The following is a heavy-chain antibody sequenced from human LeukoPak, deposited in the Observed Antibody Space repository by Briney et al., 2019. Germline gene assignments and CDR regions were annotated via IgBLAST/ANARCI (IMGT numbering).Heavy chain of an antibody. CDR1: GYSISSGYY. V-gene: IGHV4-38-2*02. CDR2: FYRSGST. Sequence: SETLSLTCTVSGYSISSGYYWGWIRQPPGKGLQWIGSFYRSGSTYYNPSLKSRVTISVDTSKNQFSLKLSSVTAADTAVYYCARDRGYCSSTSCYTRFDYWGQGTLVTVSS. CDR3: ARDRGYCSSTSCYTRFDY. D-gene: IGHD2-2*02. J-gene: IGHJ4*02.